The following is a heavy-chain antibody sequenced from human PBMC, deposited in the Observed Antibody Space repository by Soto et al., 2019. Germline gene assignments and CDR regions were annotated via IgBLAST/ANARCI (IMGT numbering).Heavy chain of an antibody. Sequence: ASVKVSCKASGYTFTSYYMHWVRQAPGQGLEWMGIINPSGGSTSYAQKFQGRVTMTRDTSTSTVYMELSSLRSEDTAVYYCATDYPPISEQQLARHFDYWGQGTLVPSXQ. CDR3: ATDYPPISEQQLARHFDY. CDR2: INPSGGST. V-gene: IGHV1-46*03. CDR1: GYTFTSYY. J-gene: IGHJ4*02. D-gene: IGHD6-13*01.